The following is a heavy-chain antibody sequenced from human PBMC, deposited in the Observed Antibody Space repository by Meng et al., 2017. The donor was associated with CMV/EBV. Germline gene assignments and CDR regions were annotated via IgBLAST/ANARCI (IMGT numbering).Heavy chain of an antibody. CDR3: ARARKYYYDTPGDFDY. CDR2: IYSGGST. D-gene: IGHD3-22*01. V-gene: IGHV3-66*02. CDR1: GFTVSSNY. Sequence: GESLKISCAASGFTVSSNYMSWVRQAPGKGLEWVSVIYSGGSTYYADSVKGRFTISGDNSKNTLYLQMNSLRAEDTAVYYCARARKYYYDTPGDFDYWGQGTLVTVSS. J-gene: IGHJ4*02.